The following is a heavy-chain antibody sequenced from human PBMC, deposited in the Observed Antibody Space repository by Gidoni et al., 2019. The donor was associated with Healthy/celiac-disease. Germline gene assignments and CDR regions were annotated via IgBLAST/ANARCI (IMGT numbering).Heavy chain of an antibody. CDR3: VKAVTGSGGAFDI. CDR2: VSSSGGNT. D-gene: IGHD1-20*01. J-gene: IGHJ3*02. CDR1: GFTFRSYA. V-gene: IGHV3-64D*06. Sequence: EVQLVESGGGLVQPVGSRRLSCSASGFTFRSYAIHWVRQAPGKGPEYVSAVSSSGGNTYYADSVKGRFTISRDNSKNTLYLQMSSLRAEDTAVYHCVKAVTGSGGAFDIWGQGTMVTVSS.